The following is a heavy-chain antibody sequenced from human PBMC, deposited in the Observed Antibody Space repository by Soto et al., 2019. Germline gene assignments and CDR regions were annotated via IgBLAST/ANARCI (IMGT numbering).Heavy chain of an antibody. CDR2: ISHSGST. V-gene: IGHV4-4*02. D-gene: IGHD6-13*01. CDR1: GASISSSNW. J-gene: IGHJ3*02. Sequence: QVQLQESGPGLVKPSGTLSLTCAVSGASISSSNWWTWVRQPPGKGLEWLGEISHSGSTNYNPSLKSRITISVDRSKKQFALELRSVTAADTAAYYCARSPSSSWYGGGAFEIWGHGTMVTVSS. CDR3: ARSPSSSWYGGGAFEI.